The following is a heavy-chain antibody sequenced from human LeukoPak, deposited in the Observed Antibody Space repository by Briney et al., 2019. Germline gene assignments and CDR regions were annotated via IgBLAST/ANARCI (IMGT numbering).Heavy chain of an antibody. J-gene: IGHJ4*02. CDR3: ARDVTYQLLYAYY. CDR1: GGTFSSYA. Sequence: SVKVSCKASGGTFSSYAISWVRQAPGQGLEWMGGIIPIFGTANYAQKFQGRVTITADESTSTAYMELSSLRSEDTAVYYCARDVTYQLLYAYYWGQGTLVTVSS. D-gene: IGHD2-2*02. CDR2: IIPIFGTA. V-gene: IGHV1-69*13.